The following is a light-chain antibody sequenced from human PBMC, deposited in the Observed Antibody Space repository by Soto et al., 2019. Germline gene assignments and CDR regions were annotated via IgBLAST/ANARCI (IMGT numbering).Light chain of an antibody. CDR3: QQRSSWPLT. J-gene: IGKJ4*01. CDR2: DAT. V-gene: IGKV3-11*01. Sequence: EMVLTQSPATLSLSPGERATLSCSASQSVSRYLAWYQQKPGQAPRLLIYDATNRATGIPPRFSGSRSGTAFTLTISSLEPEDLAVYYCQQRSSWPLTFGGGTKVEIK. CDR1: QSVSRY.